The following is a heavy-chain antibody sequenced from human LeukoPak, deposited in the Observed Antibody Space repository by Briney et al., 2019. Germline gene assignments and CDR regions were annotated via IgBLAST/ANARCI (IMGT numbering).Heavy chain of an antibody. CDR3: ARGVPLESTSIPPYYYYYMDV. D-gene: IGHD2-2*01. CDR1: GYTFTTYG. V-gene: IGHV1-18*01. J-gene: IGHJ6*03. Sequence: ASVKVSCKSSGYTFTTYGITWVRRAPGQGLEWMGWISTDNGDTNYAQKLQGRVTITTDESTSTAYMELSSLRSEDTAVYYCARGVPLESTSIPPYYYYYMDVWGKGTTVTVSS. CDR2: ISTDNGDT.